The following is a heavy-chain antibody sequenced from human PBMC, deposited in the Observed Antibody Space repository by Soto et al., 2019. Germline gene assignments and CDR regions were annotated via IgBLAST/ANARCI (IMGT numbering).Heavy chain of an antibody. CDR3: ARGSGSYHPGFDF. J-gene: IGHJ4*02. D-gene: IGHD1-26*01. CDR1: GYYISSGYY. CDR2: IYHSGST. V-gene: IGHV4-38-2*01. Sequence: SEILSLTCAVSGYYISSGYYWGWIRKPPGKGREGIGSIYHSGSTYYNPSLKSRVTISVDTSKNHFSLNLSSVAAADTAFYYYARGSGSYHPGFDFWGQGTLVTVSS.